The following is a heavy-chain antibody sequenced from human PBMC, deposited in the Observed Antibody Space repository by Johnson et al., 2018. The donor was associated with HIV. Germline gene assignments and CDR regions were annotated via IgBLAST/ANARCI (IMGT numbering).Heavy chain of an antibody. D-gene: IGHD3-22*01. CDR2: ISWNSGSI. Sequence: VQLVESGGGVVQPGRSLRLSCVASGFTFSSYAMHWVRQAPGKGLEWVSGISWNSGSIGYADSVKGRFTISRDNSKNSLYLQMNSLRAGDTAVYYCARGSSYYYDSSGSDAFDIWGQGTMVTVSS. CDR3: ARGSSYYYDSSGSDAFDI. J-gene: IGHJ3*02. V-gene: IGHV3-9*01. CDR1: GFTFSSYA.